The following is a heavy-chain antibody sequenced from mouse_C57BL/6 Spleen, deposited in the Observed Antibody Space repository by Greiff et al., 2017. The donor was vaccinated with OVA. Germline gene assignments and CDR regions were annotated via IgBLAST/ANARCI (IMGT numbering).Heavy chain of an antibody. CDR3: ARDGNYVGYFDG. CDR1: GYTFTSYW. D-gene: IGHD2-1*01. Sequence: QVQLQQPGTELVKPGASVKLSCKASGYTFTSYWMHWVKQRPGQGLEWIGNINPSNGGTNYNEKFKSKATLTVDKSSSTAYMQLGSLTSEDSAVYYCARDGNYVGYFDGWGTGTTVTVSS. V-gene: IGHV1-53*01. CDR2: INPSNGGT. J-gene: IGHJ1*03.